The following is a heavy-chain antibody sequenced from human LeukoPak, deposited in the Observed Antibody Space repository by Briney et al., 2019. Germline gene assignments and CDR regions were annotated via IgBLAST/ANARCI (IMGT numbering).Heavy chain of an antibody. D-gene: IGHD6-13*01. CDR3: AREVPGGSSWFDY. Sequence: GGSLRLSCAASEFTFSNYWLSWVRQAAGKGLERVANINLDGSVKNYVASVKGRFTISRDNAKNSLYLQMNSLRAEDTAVYYCAREVPGGSSWFDYWGQGTLVTVSS. CDR1: EFTFSNYW. V-gene: IGHV3-7*01. CDR2: INLDGSVK. J-gene: IGHJ4*02.